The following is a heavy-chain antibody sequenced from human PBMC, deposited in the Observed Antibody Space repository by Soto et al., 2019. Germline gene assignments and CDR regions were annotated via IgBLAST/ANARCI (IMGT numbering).Heavy chain of an antibody. CDR1: GGSFSGYY. J-gene: IGHJ5*02. CDR3: ARGVYYDSSAPDSGPKGWFDP. D-gene: IGHD3-22*01. Sequence: QVQLQQWGAGLLKPSETLSLTCAVYGGSFSGYYWSWIRQPPGKGLEWIGEINHSGSTNYNPSLKSHVTISVDTSKNQFSLKLSSVTAADTAVYYCARGVYYDSSAPDSGPKGWFDPWGQGTLVTVSS. V-gene: IGHV4-34*01. CDR2: INHSGST.